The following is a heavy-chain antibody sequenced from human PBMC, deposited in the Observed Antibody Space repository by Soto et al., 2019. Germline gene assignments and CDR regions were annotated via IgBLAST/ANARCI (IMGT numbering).Heavy chain of an antibody. D-gene: IGHD3-22*01. J-gene: IGHJ4*02. V-gene: IGHV1-18*01. CDR2: ISAYNGNT. CDR3: ARGGQXGYYESRAMVDY. Sequence: QVQLVQSGAEVKKPGASVKVSCKASGYTFTSYGISWVRQAPGQGLEWMGWISAYNGNTNYAQKLQGRVTMTTDTSTXTAYMELXSLXSDDTAVYYCARGGQXGYYESRAMVDYWGQGTLVTVSS. CDR1: GYTFTSYG.